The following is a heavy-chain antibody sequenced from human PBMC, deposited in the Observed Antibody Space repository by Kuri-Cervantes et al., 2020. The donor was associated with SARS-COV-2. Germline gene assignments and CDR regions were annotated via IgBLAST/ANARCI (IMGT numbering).Heavy chain of an antibody. J-gene: IGHJ4*02. CDR2: ISHDGKNK. CDR3: ARVGPGDIVATIQGWPFDY. D-gene: IGHD5-12*01. Sequence: GESLQISCAASRFNFSRTDMHWVRQAPGKGLEWVAVISHDGKNKKCIASGKGRFTISRDNAKNSLYLQMNSLRAEDTAVYYCARVGPGDIVATIQGWPFDYWGQGTLVTVSS. V-gene: IGHV3-30*03. CDR1: RFNFSRTD.